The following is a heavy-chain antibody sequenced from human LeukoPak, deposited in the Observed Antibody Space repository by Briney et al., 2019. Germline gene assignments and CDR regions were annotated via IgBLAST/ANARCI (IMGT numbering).Heavy chain of an antibody. J-gene: IGHJ6*02. CDR1: GGSISSGGYS. V-gene: IGHV4-30-2*01. CDR3: ARGGSGSYTDYYYGMDV. D-gene: IGHD3-10*01. Sequence: PSQTLSLTCAVSGGSISSGGYSWSWIRQQPGKGLEWIGYIYHSGSTYYNPSLKSRVTISVDRSKNQFSLKLSSVTAADTAVYYCARGGSGSYTDYYYGMDVWGQGTTVTVSS. CDR2: IYHSGST.